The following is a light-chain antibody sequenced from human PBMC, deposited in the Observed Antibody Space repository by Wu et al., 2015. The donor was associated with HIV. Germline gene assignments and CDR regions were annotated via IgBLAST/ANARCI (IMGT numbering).Light chain of an antibody. Sequence: EIVMTQSPATLSVSPGERATLSCRASQTVSSNLAWYQQKPGQAPRLLIYGASARAAGIPARFSGSGSGTEFTLTISNMQSEDFALYYCQQYNAWPWTFGQGPRWRSN. CDR3: QQYNAWPWT. J-gene: IGKJ1*01. CDR2: GAS. V-gene: IGKV3-15*01. CDR1: QTVSSN.